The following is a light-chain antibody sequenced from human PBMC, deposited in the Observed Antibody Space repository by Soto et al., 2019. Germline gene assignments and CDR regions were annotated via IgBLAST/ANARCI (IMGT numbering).Light chain of an antibody. CDR3: ETWDSNSWV. CDR1: SGYSSYI. J-gene: IGLJ3*02. V-gene: IGLV4-60*02. CDR2: LEGSGSY. Sequence: QTVVTQSSSASASLGSSVKLTCTQSSGYSSYIIAWHQQQPGKAPRYLMKLEGSGSYNKGSGVPDRFSGSSSGADRYLTISNLQFEDEADYYCETWDSNSWVFGGGTKLTVL.